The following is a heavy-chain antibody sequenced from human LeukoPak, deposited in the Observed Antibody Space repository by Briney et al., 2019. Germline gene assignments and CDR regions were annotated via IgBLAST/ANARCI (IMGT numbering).Heavy chain of an antibody. D-gene: IGHD3-22*01. CDR1: GGPMFSYY. J-gene: IGHJ6*03. V-gene: IGHV4-4*07. CDR3: ARLKIYDSTGYSPGHYMDV. CDR2: FYPGVGT. Sequence: SETLSLTCTVSGGPMFSYYWSWIRQTAGKGLEWIGRFYPGVGTDYNPSLKSRVTMSVDTSKNQFALKLSAVTAADTAVYYCARLKIYDSTGYSPGHYMDVWGKGTTVTVSS.